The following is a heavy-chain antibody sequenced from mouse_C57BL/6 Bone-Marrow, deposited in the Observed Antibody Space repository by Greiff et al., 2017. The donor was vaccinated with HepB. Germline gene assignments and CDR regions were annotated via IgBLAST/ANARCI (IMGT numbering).Heavy chain of an antibody. V-gene: IGHV5-9*01. CDR2: ISGGGGNT. Sequence: EVQGVESGGGLVKPGGSLKLSCAASGFTFSSYTMSWVRQTPEKRLEWVATISGGGGNTYYPDSVKGRFTISRDNAKNTLYLQMSSLRSEDTALYYCARGVTWFAYWGQGTLVTVSA. D-gene: IGHD2-2*01. CDR3: ARGVTWFAY. J-gene: IGHJ3*01. CDR1: GFTFSSYT.